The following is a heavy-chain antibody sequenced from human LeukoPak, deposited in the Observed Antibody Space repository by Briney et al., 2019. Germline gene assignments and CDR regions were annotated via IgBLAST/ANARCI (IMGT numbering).Heavy chain of an antibody. CDR1: GFTFSSYG. Sequence: GGSLRLSCAASGFTFSSYGMHWVRQAPGKGLEWVAVIWYDGSNKYYADSVKGRFTISRDNSKNTLYLQMYSLRAEDTAVYYCARDFAGHGYYYYGMDVWGQGTTVTVSS. J-gene: IGHJ6*02. D-gene: IGHD4-17*01. CDR2: IWYDGSNK. V-gene: IGHV3-33*01. CDR3: ARDFAGHGYYYYGMDV.